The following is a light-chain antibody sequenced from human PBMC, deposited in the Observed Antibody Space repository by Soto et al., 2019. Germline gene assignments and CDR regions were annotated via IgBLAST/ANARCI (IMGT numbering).Light chain of an antibody. CDR2: DVT. V-gene: IGLV2-14*03. CDR1: SSDVGGYNY. CDR3: SSYTTTSTVV. Sequence: QSVLTQPASVSGSPGQSITISCTGTSSDVGGYNYVSWYQHHPGKAPKLMIYDVTNRPSGVSNRFSGSKSGNTASLTISGVQSEDDASYYCSSYTTTSTVVFGGGTKLTDL. J-gene: IGLJ2*01.